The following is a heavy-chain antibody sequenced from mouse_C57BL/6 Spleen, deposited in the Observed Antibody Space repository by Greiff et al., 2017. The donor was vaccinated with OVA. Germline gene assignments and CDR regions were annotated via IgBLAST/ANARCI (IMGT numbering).Heavy chain of an antibody. CDR3: ASPPYGSSFYWYFDV. Sequence: EVQLVESGGGLVQPGGSLSLSCAASGFTFTDYYMSWVRQPPGKALEWLGFIRNKANGYTTEYSASVKGRFTISRDNSQSILYLQMNALRAEDSATYYCASPPYGSSFYWYFDVWGTGTTVTVST. J-gene: IGHJ1*03. CDR1: GFTFTDYY. CDR2: IRNKANGYTT. D-gene: IGHD1-1*01. V-gene: IGHV7-3*01.